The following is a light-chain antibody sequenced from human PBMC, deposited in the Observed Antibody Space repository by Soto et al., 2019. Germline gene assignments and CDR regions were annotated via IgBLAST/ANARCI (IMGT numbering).Light chain of an antibody. J-gene: IGLJ3*02. CDR1: SSDVGAYNY. CDR3: SSFASSNTWV. V-gene: IGLV2-8*01. Sequence: QSVLTQPPSASGSPGQSVTISCTGTSSDVGAYNYVSWYRQHAGKAPKLVIYEVTKRPSGVPDRFSGSKSANTASLTVSGLQAEDEADYYCSSFASSNTWVFGGGTKVTVL. CDR2: EVT.